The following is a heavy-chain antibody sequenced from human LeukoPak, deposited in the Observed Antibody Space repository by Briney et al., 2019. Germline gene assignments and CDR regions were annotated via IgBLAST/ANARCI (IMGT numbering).Heavy chain of an antibody. Sequence: GGSLRLSCAASGFTFSSYSMNWVRQAPGKGLEWVSYISDSRSTIYYADSVKGRFTISRDNSKDTLYLQMNSLRAEDTAVYYCAKDEEDYYDSSGYYPLNFDYWGQGTLVTVSS. V-gene: IGHV3-48*01. J-gene: IGHJ4*02. D-gene: IGHD3-22*01. CDR3: AKDEEDYYDSSGYYPLNFDY. CDR2: ISDSRSTI. CDR1: GFTFSSYS.